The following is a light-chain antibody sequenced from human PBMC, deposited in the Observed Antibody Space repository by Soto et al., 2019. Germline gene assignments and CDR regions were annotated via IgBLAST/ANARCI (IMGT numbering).Light chain of an antibody. CDR2: DVG. J-gene: IGLJ1*01. Sequence: QPVLTQPASLTGSPGQSITISCSGTSSDVGAYNYVSWYQQHPGKAPKLMIYDVGYRPSGVSTRFSGSKSGNTASLTISGLQSEDESDYYCSSYTSSSSYVFGTGTKVTVL. CDR1: SSDVGAYNY. CDR3: SSYTSSSSYV. V-gene: IGLV2-14*03.